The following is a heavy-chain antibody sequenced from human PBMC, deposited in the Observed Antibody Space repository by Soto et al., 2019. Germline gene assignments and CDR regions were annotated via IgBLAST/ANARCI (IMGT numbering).Heavy chain of an antibody. CDR2: IYYTGNT. D-gene: IGHD3-3*01. V-gene: IGHV4-39*01. J-gene: IGHJ4*02. Sequence: SETLSLTCTVSGGSISSSTYYWGWIRQPPGRGLEWIATIYYTGNTYYNPSLKSRVTISIDTSKNQFCLKLSSVTAADTAVEYCACDVPSFWSVYSAGFDYWGQGTLVTVSS. CDR1: GGSISSSTYY. CDR3: ACDVPSFWSVYSAGFDY.